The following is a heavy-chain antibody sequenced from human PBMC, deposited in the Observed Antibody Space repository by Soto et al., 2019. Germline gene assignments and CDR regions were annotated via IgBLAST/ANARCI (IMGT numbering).Heavy chain of an antibody. Sequence: GGSLRLSCAASGFTFSSYSMNWVRQAPGKGLEWVSYISSSSSTIYYADSVKGRFTISRDNAKNSLYLQMNSLRAEDTAVYYCAREAVDTAMVTSGWFDPWGQGTLVTVSS. CDR1: GFTFSSYS. D-gene: IGHD5-18*01. CDR3: AREAVDTAMVTSGWFDP. V-gene: IGHV3-48*01. CDR2: ISSSSSTI. J-gene: IGHJ5*02.